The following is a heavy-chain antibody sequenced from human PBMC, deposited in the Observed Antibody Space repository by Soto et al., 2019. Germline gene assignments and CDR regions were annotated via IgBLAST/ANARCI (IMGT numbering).Heavy chain of an antibody. CDR2: FDPEDGET. CDR3: ARVMVRKFGSGTSRPYGFDV. V-gene: IGHV1-24*01. J-gene: IGHJ6*02. Sequence: ASVKVSCKVSGYTLTELSMHWVRQAPGKGLEWMGGFDPEDGETIYAQKFQGRVTMTEDTSTDTAYMELSSLRSDDTAVYYCARVMVRKFGSGTSRPYGFDVWGQGTTVTVSS. D-gene: IGHD3-10*01. CDR1: GYTLTELS.